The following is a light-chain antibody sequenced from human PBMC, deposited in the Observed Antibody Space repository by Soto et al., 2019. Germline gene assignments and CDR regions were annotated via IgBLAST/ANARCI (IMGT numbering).Light chain of an antibody. CDR2: EVS. CDR3: SSYTSSTSLDV. CDR1: ISDVCGYNY. V-gene: IGLV2-14*01. J-gene: IGLJ1*01. Sequence: QSALTQPASVSVSPGQSITISFTLTISDVCGYNYVSWYQQHPGKAPKLMIYEVSNRPSGVSIRFSGSKSGNTASLTISGLQAEDEADYYCSSYTSSTSLDVFGTGTKVTVL.